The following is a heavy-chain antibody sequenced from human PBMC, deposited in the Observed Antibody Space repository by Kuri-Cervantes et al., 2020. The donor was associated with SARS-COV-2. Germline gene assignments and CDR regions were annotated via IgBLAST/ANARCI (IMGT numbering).Heavy chain of an antibody. J-gene: IGHJ4*02. V-gene: IGHV1-18*01. Sequence: ASVKVSCKASGGTFSSYAISWVRQAPGQGLEWMGWISAYNGNTNYAQKLQGRVTMTTDTSTSTAYMELRSLRSDDTAVYYCARDGLRRSTDYWGQGTLVTVSS. D-gene: IGHD5-12*01. CDR2: ISAYNGNT. CDR3: ARDGLRRSTDY. CDR1: GGTFSSYA.